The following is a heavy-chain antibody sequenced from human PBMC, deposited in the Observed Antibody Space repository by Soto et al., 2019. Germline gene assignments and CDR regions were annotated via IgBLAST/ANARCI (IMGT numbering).Heavy chain of an antibody. J-gene: IGHJ6*03. CDR1: GFTVSSNY. Sequence: GGSLRLSCAASGFTVSSNYMSWVRQAPGKGLEWVSVIYSGGSTYYADSVKVRFTISRDNSKNTLYLQMNSLRAEDTAVYYCARVSRGVIKSYYYYMDVWGKGTTVTVSS. CDR2: IYSGGST. CDR3: ARVSRGVIKSYYYYMDV. D-gene: IGHD3-10*01. V-gene: IGHV3-66*01.